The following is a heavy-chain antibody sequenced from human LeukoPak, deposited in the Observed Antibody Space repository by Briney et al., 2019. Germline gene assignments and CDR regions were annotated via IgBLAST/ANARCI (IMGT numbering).Heavy chain of an antibody. V-gene: IGHV3-15*01. J-gene: IGHJ3*02. CDR2: IRSKSVGGTT. CDR1: GFSFTYAW. D-gene: IGHD4-17*01. CDR3: TTDGATVPWYAFDI. Sequence: WGSLRLSCAASGFSFTYAWMSWVRQVPGKGLEWVGQIRSKSVGGTTDYAAPVKGRFTISRDDSKNTLYVQMNSLKTEDTAVYYCTTDGATVPWYAFDIWGQGTMVTVSS.